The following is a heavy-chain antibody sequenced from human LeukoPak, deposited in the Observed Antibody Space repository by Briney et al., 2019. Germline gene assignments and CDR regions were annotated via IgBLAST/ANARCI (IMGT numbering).Heavy chain of an antibody. D-gene: IGHD2-15*01. CDR2: IWYDGSIK. J-gene: IGHJ6*02. CDR1: GFTYSNYG. Sequence: GGSLRLSCAASGFTYSNYGMHWVRQAPGQGLEWVAVIWYDGSIKYYADTVKGRFSISRDNSKNTMYLQMNSLRAEDTAVYYCARYCSGGTRKLGYYYYGMDVWGQGTTVTVSS. V-gene: IGHV3-33*01. CDR3: ARYCSGGTRKLGYYYYGMDV.